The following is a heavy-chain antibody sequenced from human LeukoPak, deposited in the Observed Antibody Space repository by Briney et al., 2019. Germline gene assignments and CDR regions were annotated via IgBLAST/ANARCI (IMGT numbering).Heavy chain of an antibody. J-gene: IGHJ6*03. CDR2: TSAYNGNT. V-gene: IGHV1-18*01. Sequence: GASVKVSCKASGYTFTSYGISWMRQAPGQGLEWMGWTSAYNGNTNYAQKLQGRVTMTTDTSTSTAYMELRSLRSDDTAVYYCARDSGYSSSSKTAYYYYYMDVWGKGTTVTVSS. D-gene: IGHD6-6*01. CDR3: ARDSGYSSSSKTAYYYYYMDV. CDR1: GYTFTSYG.